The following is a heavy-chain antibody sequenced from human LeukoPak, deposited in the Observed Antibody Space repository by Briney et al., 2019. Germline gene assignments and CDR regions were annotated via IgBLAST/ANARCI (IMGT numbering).Heavy chain of an antibody. Sequence: ASVKVSCKASGYSFTGYYMHWVRQAPGQGLEWMGRINPNSGGTNYAQKFQGRVTMTRDTSISTAYMELSRLRSDDTAVYYCARGGGAGWSAFDYWGQGTLVTVSS. CDR1: GYSFTGYY. CDR2: INPNSGGT. V-gene: IGHV1-2*06. CDR3: ARGGGAGWSAFDY. J-gene: IGHJ4*02. D-gene: IGHD6-19*01.